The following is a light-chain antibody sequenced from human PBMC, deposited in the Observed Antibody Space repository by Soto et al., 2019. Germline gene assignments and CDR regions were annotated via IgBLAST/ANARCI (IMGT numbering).Light chain of an antibody. Sequence: DIVLTQSPGTLSLSPGERSTLSCMASQSVSSSYLAWYQQKPGQAPRLLIYGASSRATGIPDRFSGSGSGTDFTLTISRLEPEDFAVYYCQQYGDSSTVGPVTQVEIK. CDR3: QQYGDSST. V-gene: IGKV3-20*01. CDR2: GAS. CDR1: QSVSSSY. J-gene: IGKJ1*01.